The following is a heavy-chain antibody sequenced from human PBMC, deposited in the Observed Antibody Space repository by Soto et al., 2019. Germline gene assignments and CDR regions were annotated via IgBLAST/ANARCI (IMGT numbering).Heavy chain of an antibody. CDR1: GFTFSSYS. J-gene: IGHJ6*03. Sequence: EVQLVESGGGLVQPGGSLRLSCAASGFTFSSYSMNWVRQAPGKGLEWVSYISSSSSTIYYADSVKGRFTISRDNAKNSLYLQMNSLRAEDTAVYYCARYYYYCYMDVWGKGTTVTVSS. V-gene: IGHV3-48*01. CDR2: ISSSSSTI. CDR3: ARYYYYCYMDV.